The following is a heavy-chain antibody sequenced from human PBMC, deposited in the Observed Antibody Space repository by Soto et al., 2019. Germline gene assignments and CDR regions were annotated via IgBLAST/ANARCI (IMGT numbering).Heavy chain of an antibody. D-gene: IGHD2-2*01. CDR2: ISGSGGST. CDR3: ATSRYCSSTSCYGAFDY. J-gene: IGHJ4*02. CDR1: GFTFSSYA. V-gene: IGHV3-23*01. Sequence: EVQLLESGGGLVQPGGSLRLSFGGPGFTFSSYAMSWGRPAPGKGLEVVLAISGSGGSTYYADSVKGRFTISRDNSKNTLYLQMNSLRAEDTAVYYCATSRYCSSTSCYGAFDYWGQGTLVTVSS.